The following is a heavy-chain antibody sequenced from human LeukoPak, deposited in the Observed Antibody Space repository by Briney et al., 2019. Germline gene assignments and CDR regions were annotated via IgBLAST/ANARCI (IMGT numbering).Heavy chain of an antibody. CDR3: AKDYGDYAYYHY. CDR1: GFTFRNYA. D-gene: IGHD4-17*01. CDR2: ISGSGYST. J-gene: IGHJ4*02. V-gene: IGHV3-23*01. Sequence: PGGSLRLSCAASGFTFRNYAMNWVRQAPGKGLEWVSVISGSGYSTYYADSVKGRFTISRDNSKNTLYLQTNSLRAEDTAVYYCAKDYGDYAYYHYWGQGTLVTVSS.